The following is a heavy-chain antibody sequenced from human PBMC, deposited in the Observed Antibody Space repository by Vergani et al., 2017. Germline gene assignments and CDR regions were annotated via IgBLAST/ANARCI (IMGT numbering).Heavy chain of an antibody. CDR2: ISYDGTNK. V-gene: IGHV3-30-3*01. CDR1: GFTFGDHG. J-gene: IGHJ3*02. CDR3: AKVGRSEVAGTFGAFDI. D-gene: IGHD6-19*01. Sequence: QVQLVESGGGVVQPGRSLRLSCAASGFTFGDHGIHWVRRAPGKGLEWVALISYDGTNKYYTNSVRGRFTISRDNSKSTLFLQMNSLRVEDTAVYYCAKVGRSEVAGTFGAFDIWGQGTMVTVSS.